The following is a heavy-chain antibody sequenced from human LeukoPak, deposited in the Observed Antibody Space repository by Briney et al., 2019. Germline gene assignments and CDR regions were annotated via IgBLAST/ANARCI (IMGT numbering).Heavy chain of an antibody. CDR2: ISGSGGST. CDR1: GFTVSSNY. CDR3: AKDFRRGVRSLSMAGSASFDY. D-gene: IGHD6-19*01. V-gene: IGHV3-23*01. J-gene: IGHJ4*02. Sequence: QAGGSLRLSCAASGFTVSSNYMSWVRQAPGKGLEWVSAISGSGGSTYYADSVKGRFTISRDNSKNTLYLQMNSLRAEDTAVYYCAKDFRRGVRSLSMAGSASFDYWGQGTLVTVSS.